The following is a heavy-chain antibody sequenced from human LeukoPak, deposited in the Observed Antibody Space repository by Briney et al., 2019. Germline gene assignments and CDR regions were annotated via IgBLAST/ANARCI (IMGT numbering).Heavy chain of an antibody. CDR3: ARGNTICGVVMGPDAFDI. J-gene: IGHJ3*02. CDR2: ISYDGSNK. CDR1: GFTFSSYA. D-gene: IGHD3-3*01. Sequence: GSLRLSCAASGFTFSSYAMHWVRQAPGKGLEWVAFISYDGSNKYYADSVKGRFTISRDNSKNTLYLQMNSLRAEDTAVYYCARGNTICGVVMGPDAFDIWGQGTMVTVSS. V-gene: IGHV3-30-3*01.